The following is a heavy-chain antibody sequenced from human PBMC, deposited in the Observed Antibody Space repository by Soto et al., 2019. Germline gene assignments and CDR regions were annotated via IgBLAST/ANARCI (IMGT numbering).Heavy chain of an antibody. CDR3: AISPGGYCSSTSCFDRYYYYYYMDV. D-gene: IGHD2-2*03. V-gene: IGHV4-39*01. J-gene: IGHJ6*03. CDR2: IYYSGST. CDR1: GGSISSSSYY. Sequence: SETLSLTCTVSGGSISSSSYYWGWIRQPPGKGLEWIGSIYYSGSTYYNPSLKSRVTISVDTSKNQFSLKLSSVTAADTAAYYCAISPGGYCSSTSCFDRYYYYYYMDVWGKGTTVTVSS.